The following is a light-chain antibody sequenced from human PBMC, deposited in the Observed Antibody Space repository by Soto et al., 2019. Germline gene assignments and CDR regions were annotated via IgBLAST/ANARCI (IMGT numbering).Light chain of an antibody. CDR1: SRDVGGYDY. CDR2: EVS. CDR3: SSYTSSSIYYV. J-gene: IGLJ1*01. Sequence: QSALTQPASVSGSPGQSITISCTGTSRDVGGYDYVSWYQQHPGKVPRVMIYEVSNRPSGVSNRFSGSKSGNTASLTISGLQAEDEADYYSSSYTSSSIYYVFGNGTKVTVL. V-gene: IGLV2-14*01.